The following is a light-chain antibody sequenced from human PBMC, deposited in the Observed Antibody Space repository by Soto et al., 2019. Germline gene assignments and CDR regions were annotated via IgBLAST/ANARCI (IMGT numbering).Light chain of an antibody. Sequence: DIQLTQSPSSLSASVGDRVSITCRASRRISTSLNWYQQKPGKDPKLLIHGASTLQSGVPSRFSGTGSVTDFTLTISILQPEDFATYFCHQSYSLPQTFGQVTKLEIK. J-gene: IGKJ2*01. CDR1: RRISTS. V-gene: IGKV1-39*01. CDR2: GAS. CDR3: HQSYSLPQT.